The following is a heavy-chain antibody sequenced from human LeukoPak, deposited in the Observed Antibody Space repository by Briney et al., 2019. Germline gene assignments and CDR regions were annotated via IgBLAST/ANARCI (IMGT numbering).Heavy chain of an antibody. V-gene: IGHV1-18*01. CDR2: ISAYNGNT. CDR3: ARDHSSYYGSGSYYSYGMDV. J-gene: IGHJ6*02. Sequence: ASVKVSWKASGYTFTSYGISWVRQAPGQGLEWMGWISAYNGNTNYAQKLQGRVTMTTDTSTSTAYMELRSLRSDDTAVYYCARDHSSYYGSGSYYSYGMDVWGQGTTVTVSS. CDR1: GYTFTSYG. D-gene: IGHD3-10*01.